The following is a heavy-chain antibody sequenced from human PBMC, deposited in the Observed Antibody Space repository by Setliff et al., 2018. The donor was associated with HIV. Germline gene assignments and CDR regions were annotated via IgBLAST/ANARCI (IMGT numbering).Heavy chain of an antibody. CDR3: ARVVATSDY. V-gene: IGHV3-7*01. Sequence: PVGSLRLSCAASGFTFRSYWLSWVRRAPGKGLEWVASIKEGGSEKYYVDSVKGRFTISRDNAKNSLFLQVNSLRAEDTAVYYCARVVATSDYWGQGTLVTVSS. CDR1: GFTFRSYW. D-gene: IGHD5-12*01. CDR2: IKEGGSEK. J-gene: IGHJ4*02.